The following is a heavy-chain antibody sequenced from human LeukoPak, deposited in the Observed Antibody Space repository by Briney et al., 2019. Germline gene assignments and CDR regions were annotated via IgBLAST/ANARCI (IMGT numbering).Heavy chain of an antibody. V-gene: IGHV1-69*13. J-gene: IGHJ6*02. D-gene: IGHD6-6*01. CDR1: GYTFTVYY. CDR2: IIPIFGTT. CDR3: ARAENPSIAEGEDGMDV. Sequence: GASVKVSCKASGYTFTVYYMHWVRQAPGQGLEWMGGIIPIFGTTNYAQKFQGRVTITADESTSTAYMELSSLRSEDTAVYYCARAENPSIAEGEDGMDVWGQGTTVTVSS.